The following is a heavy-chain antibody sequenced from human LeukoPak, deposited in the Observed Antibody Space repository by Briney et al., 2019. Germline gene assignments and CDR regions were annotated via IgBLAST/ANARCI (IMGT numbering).Heavy chain of an antibody. CDR2: FDPEDGET. Sequence: ASVKVSCTVSGYTITELSMHWMRQAPGKGLEWMGGFDPEDGETIYAQKFQGRVTMTEDTSTDTAYMELSSLRSEDTAVYYCATERRQGVTTLDYWGQGTLVTVSS. V-gene: IGHV1-24*01. D-gene: IGHD4-17*01. CDR3: ATERRQGVTTLDY. CDR1: GYTITELS. J-gene: IGHJ4*02.